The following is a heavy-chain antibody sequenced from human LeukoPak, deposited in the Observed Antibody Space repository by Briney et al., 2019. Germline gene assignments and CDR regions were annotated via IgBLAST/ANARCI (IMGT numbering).Heavy chain of an antibody. J-gene: IGHJ4*02. CDR1: GFTFSSYD. CDR3: AKGYSSWYTSRSDY. Sequence: PGGSLRLSCAASGFTFSSYDMSWVRQAPGKGLEWVSAISGSGGSTYYADSVKGRFTISRDNSKNTLYLQMNSLRAEDTAVYYCAKGYSSWYTSRSDYWGQGTPVTVSS. D-gene: IGHD6-13*01. V-gene: IGHV3-23*01. CDR2: ISGSGGST.